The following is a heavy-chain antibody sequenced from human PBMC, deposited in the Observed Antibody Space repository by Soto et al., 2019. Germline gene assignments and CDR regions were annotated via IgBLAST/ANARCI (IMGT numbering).Heavy chain of an antibody. V-gene: IGHV1-3*01. Sequence: GASVKVSCKASGYIFTSYVMHWVRQAPGQRLEWMGWINAGNGNTKYSPKYQGRVTITRDTSASAAHMDLSSLTSEDTAVYFCARGNQELDYWGQRTLVPVCS. CDR2: INAGNGNT. CDR1: GYIFTSYV. CDR3: ARGNQELDY. D-gene: IGHD1-26*01. J-gene: IGHJ4*02.